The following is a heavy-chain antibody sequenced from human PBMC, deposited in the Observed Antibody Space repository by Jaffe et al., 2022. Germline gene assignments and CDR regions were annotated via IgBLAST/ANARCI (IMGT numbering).Heavy chain of an antibody. J-gene: IGHJ3*02. CDR2: ISWDGGST. V-gene: IGHV3-43D*04. Sequence: EVQLVESGGVVVQPGGSLRLSCAASGFTFDDYAMHWVRQAPGKGLEWVSLISWDGGSTYYADSVKGRFTISRDNSKNSLYLQMNSLRAEDTALYYCAKPEGRRDGLDDAFDIWGQGTMVTVSS. D-gene: IGHD3-16*01. CDR3: AKPEGRRDGLDDAFDI. CDR1: GFTFDDYA.